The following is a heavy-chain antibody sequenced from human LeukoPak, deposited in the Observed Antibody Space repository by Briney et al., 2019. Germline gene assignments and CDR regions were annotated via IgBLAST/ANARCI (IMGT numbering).Heavy chain of an antibody. J-gene: IGHJ3*02. CDR2: IYSGGST. D-gene: IGHD4-17*01. CDR3: ASRYGDYVDAFAI. V-gene: IGHV3-53*01. CDR1: GFTVSSNY. Sequence: GGSLRHSCAASGFTVSSNYMSWVRQAPGKGLEWVSVIYSGGSTYYADSLKGRFTISRDNSKNTLYLQMNSLRAEDTAVYYCASRYGDYVDAFAIWRQGTMVTVSS.